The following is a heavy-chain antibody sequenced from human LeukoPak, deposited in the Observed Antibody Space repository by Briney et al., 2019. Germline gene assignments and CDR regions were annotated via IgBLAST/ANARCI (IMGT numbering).Heavy chain of an antibody. CDR3: ARDGDSYGPTYYYYMDV. D-gene: IGHD5-18*01. CDR2: IYTSGST. V-gene: IGHV4-4*07. J-gene: IGHJ6*03. Sequence: SETLSLTCTVSGGSISSYYWSWIRQPAGKGLEWIGRIYTSGSTNYNPSLKSRVTMSVDTSKNQFSLKLSSVTAADTAVYYCARDGDSYGPTYYYYMDVWGKGTTATFSS. CDR1: GGSISSYY.